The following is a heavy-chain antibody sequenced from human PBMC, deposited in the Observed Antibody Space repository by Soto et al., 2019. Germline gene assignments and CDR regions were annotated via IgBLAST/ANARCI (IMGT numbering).Heavy chain of an antibody. CDR2: INPGTGAT. J-gene: IGHJ3*02. Sequence: ASVKVSCKASGYTFSSYYMHWVRQAPGQGLEWVGLINPGTGATTYAQKFQGRATMTSDTSTSTVYMELRSLTSEDTAIYYCARDHIAAADTYALDIWGQGTMVTVSS. V-gene: IGHV1-46*01. D-gene: IGHD6-25*01. CDR3: ARDHIAAADTYALDI. CDR1: GYTFSSYY.